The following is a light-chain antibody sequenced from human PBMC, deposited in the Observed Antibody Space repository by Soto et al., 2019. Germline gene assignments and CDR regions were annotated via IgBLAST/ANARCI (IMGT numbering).Light chain of an antibody. V-gene: IGKV3-11*01. J-gene: IGKJ5*01. CDR3: QQSSNWPSIT. CDR2: HAS. Sequence: EIVLTQSPATLSLSPGERATLSCRASQSVGTYLAWYQQKPGQAPRLLISHASNRATGIPARFSGSGSGTDFTLTISSLEPEDFAIYYCQQSSNWPSITFGQGTRLDIK. CDR1: QSVGTY.